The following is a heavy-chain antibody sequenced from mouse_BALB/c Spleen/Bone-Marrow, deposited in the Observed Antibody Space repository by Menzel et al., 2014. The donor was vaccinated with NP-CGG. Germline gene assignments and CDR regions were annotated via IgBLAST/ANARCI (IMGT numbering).Heavy chain of an antibody. CDR3: ARDDYDY. CDR1: GYTFTSYY. CDR2: IFPGNFYT. J-gene: IGHJ2*01. D-gene: IGHD2-4*01. Sequence: VNVVESGPELVRPGASVRISCKASGYTFTSYYIHWVKQRPGQGLEWIGWIFPGNFYTKFNENFKGRATLTADKSSSTAYMHLSSLTSEDSAVYFCARDDYDYWGQGTTLTVSS. V-gene: IGHV1S56*01.